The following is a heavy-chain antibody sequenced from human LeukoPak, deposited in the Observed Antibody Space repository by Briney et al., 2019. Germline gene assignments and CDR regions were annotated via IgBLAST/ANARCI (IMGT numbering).Heavy chain of an antibody. D-gene: IGHD3-10*01. CDR3: ARDRYGSGRPWFDP. CDR2: ISYDGSNK. Sequence: PGRSLRLSCAASGFTFSSYAMHWVRQAPGKGLEWVAVISYDGSNKYYADSVKGRFTISRDNSKNTLYLQMNSLRAEDTAAYYCARDRYGSGRPWFDPWGQGTLVTVSS. CDR1: GFTFSSYA. J-gene: IGHJ5*02. V-gene: IGHV3-30*04.